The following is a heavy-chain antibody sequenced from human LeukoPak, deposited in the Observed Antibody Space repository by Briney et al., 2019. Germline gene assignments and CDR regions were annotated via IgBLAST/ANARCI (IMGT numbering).Heavy chain of an antibody. CDR1: GGSIGSYY. D-gene: IGHD2-21*02. V-gene: IGHV4-59*08. CDR3: ARVTYYYYGMDV. J-gene: IGHJ6*02. Sequence: SETLSLTCTVSGGSIGSYYWSWIRQPPGKGLEWIGYIYYSGSTNYNPSLKSRVTISVDTSKNQFSLKLSSVTAADTAVYYCARVTYYYYGMDVWGQGTTVTVSS. CDR2: IYYSGST.